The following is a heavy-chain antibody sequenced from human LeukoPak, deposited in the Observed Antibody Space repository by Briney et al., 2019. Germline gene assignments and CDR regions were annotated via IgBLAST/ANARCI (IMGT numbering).Heavy chain of an antibody. D-gene: IGHD3-3*01. V-gene: IGHV1-69*13. Sequence: ASVKVSCKASGYTFTSYDINWVRQAPGQGLEWMGGIIPIFGTANYAQKFQGRVTITADESTSTAYMELSSLRSEDTAVFYCARDPQYYDFWSSYYPRYFDYWGQGTLVTVSS. CDR3: ARDPQYYDFWSSYYPRYFDY. CDR1: GYTFTSYD. J-gene: IGHJ4*02. CDR2: IIPIFGTA.